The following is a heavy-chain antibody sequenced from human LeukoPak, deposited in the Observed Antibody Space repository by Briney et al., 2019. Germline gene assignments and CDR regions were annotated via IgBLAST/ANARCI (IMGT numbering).Heavy chain of an antibody. Sequence: SETLSLTCAVYGGSFSGYYWSWIRQPPGKGLEWIGEINHSGSTNYNPSLKSRVTISVDTSKNQFSLKLSSVTAADTAVYYCARLSVDIVATTPFDYWGQGTLVTVSS. CDR3: ARLSVDIVATTPFDY. CDR2: INHSGST. V-gene: IGHV4-34*01. J-gene: IGHJ4*02. D-gene: IGHD5-12*01. CDR1: GGSFSGYY.